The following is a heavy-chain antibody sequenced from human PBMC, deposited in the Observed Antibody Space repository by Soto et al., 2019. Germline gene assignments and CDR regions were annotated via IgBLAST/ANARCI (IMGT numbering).Heavy chain of an antibody. D-gene: IGHD4-17*01. Sequence: AASVKVSCTASGYSFTTHGISWVRRAPGHGLEWMGWISAYNGDTHYVQRFQGRLTMTTDTSTSTAYMELRSLTSDDTAVYYCARDPPVSGILRGTPLMDVWGQGTTVTVSS. CDR1: GYSFTTHG. CDR3: ARDPPVSGILRGTPLMDV. CDR2: ISAYNGDT. J-gene: IGHJ6*02. V-gene: IGHV1-18*04.